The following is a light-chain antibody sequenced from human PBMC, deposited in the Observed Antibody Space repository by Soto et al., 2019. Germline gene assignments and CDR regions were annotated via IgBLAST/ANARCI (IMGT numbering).Light chain of an antibody. CDR1: QSVSSSY. Sequence: EIELTQSPGTLSLSPGERATLSCRASQSVSSSYSACYQQTPGQAPRILMYGASSRAKGILDWLSSSGSGTNFIPTIIRLEPQEFAVYYCRQHGNSPPWTFGQGTKVDIK. J-gene: IGKJ1*01. CDR3: RQHGNSPPWT. V-gene: IGKV3-20*01. CDR2: GAS.